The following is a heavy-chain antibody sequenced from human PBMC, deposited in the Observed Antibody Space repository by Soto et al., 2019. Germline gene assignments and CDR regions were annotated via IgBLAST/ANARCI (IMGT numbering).Heavy chain of an antibody. D-gene: IGHD3-10*01. J-gene: IGHJ5*02. CDR1: GDSITSGGYY. Sequence: QVQLQESGPGLVKPSQTLSLTCTVSGDSITSGGYYWTWSRQHPGKGLEWIGYLYYRGVNYYNQSLKSLFTISGDPSKKQYSLKLSSVTAADTMMYACARDLRCRGSGRCDHWCPGTLVTVSS. CDR2: LYYRGVN. V-gene: IGHV4-31*01. CDR3: ARDLRCRGSGRCDH.